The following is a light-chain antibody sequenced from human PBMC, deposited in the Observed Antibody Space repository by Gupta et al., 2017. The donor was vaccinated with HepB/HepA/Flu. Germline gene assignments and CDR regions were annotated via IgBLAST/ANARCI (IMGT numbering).Light chain of an antibody. Sequence: DIVMTQSPDSLPVSLGERATINCKSSQSGLYSSNNKNYLAWYQQKPGQPPKLLIYWASTRESGVPDRFSGSGSETDFTLTISSLQAEDVAVYYCRKEISTPVTFGPGTKVDIK. CDR1: QSGLYSSNNKNY. CDR3: RKEISTPVT. V-gene: IGKV4-1*01. J-gene: IGKJ3*01. CDR2: WAS.